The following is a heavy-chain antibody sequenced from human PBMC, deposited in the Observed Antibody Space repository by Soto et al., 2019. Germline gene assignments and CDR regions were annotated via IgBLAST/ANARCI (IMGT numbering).Heavy chain of an antibody. CDR1: GGTFSSYT. J-gene: IGHJ4*02. Sequence: GASVKVSCKASGGTFSSYTISWVRQAPGQGLEWMGRMIPISGIASYAQKFQGRVTMTADTSISTAYMELSSLRSEDTAVYYCASQVTDYYGSGSHSDYWGQGTLVTVSS. CDR2: MIPISGIA. V-gene: IGHV1-69*02. D-gene: IGHD3-10*01. CDR3: ASQVTDYYGSGSHSDY.